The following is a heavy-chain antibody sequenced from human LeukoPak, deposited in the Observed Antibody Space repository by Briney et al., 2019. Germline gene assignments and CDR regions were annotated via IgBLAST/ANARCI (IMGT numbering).Heavy chain of an antibody. Sequence: SVKVSCKASGGTLSSYAISWVRQAPGQGLEWMGGIIPIFGTANYAQKFQGRVTITADKSTSTAYMELSSLRSEDTAVYYCAREVTMVRGVITINWFDPWGQGTLVTVSS. J-gene: IGHJ5*02. CDR1: GGTLSSYA. CDR2: IIPIFGTA. CDR3: AREVTMVRGVITINWFDP. D-gene: IGHD3-10*01. V-gene: IGHV1-69*06.